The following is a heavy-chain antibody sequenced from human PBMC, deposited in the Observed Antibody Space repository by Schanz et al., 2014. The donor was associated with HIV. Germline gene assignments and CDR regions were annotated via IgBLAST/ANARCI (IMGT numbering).Heavy chain of an antibody. CDR2: ISTYNGKT. J-gene: IGHJ4*02. CDR3: ARGAAEMATMTPWRY. V-gene: IGHV1-18*01. Sequence: QVQLVQSGAAVKKPGASVKVSCKASGYPFTRYGITWVRQAPGQGLEWMGWISTYNGKTNYAQKLQGRVTMTTDTSTSTAYMDLRSLRSDDTAVYYCARGAAEMATMTPWRYWGQGTLVTVSS. D-gene: IGHD5-12*01. CDR1: GYPFTRYG.